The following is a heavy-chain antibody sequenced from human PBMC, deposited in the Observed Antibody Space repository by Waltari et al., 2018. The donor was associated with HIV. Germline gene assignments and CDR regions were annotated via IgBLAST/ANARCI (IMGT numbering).Heavy chain of an antibody. D-gene: IGHD3-10*01. CDR3: ERDATEKLLFDL. J-gene: IGHJ2*01. CDR2: IRTNSTYK. Sequence: EMQLVESGGGLVKPGGSLRLSCAASGFTFSLYGMNWVGQGPGKGLGWISSIRTNSTYKSASDSVKGRFTISRDNATNALVLQMNSLRAEETAVYYCERDATEKLLFDLWGRGTLVTVSS. V-gene: IGHV3-21*01. CDR1: GFTFSLYG.